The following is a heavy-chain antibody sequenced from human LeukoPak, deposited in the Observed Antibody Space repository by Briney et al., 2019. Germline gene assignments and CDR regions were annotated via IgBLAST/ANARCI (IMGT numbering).Heavy chain of an antibody. CDR2: ISNSDNTI. V-gene: IGHV3-48*01. Sequence: PGGSLRLSCAASGFSFSSYSMNWVRQAPGKGLEWVSYISNSDNTIYYADSVKGRFTISRDSSKNTLYLQMNSLRAEDTAVYYCARGPKGKYYFDYWGQGTLVTVSS. J-gene: IGHJ4*02. CDR1: GFSFSSYS. CDR3: ARGPKGKYYFDY.